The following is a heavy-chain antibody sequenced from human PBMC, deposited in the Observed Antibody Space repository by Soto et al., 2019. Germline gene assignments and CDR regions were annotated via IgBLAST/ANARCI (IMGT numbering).Heavy chain of an antibody. CDR1: GFSFNNAW. D-gene: IGHD3-3*01. J-gene: IGHJ4*02. CDR3: YTDQRGPFWSPSADY. V-gene: IGHV3-15*01. Sequence: VGSLRLSCAASGFSFNNAWMSWVRQAPGKGLEWVGLIKSKTDGGTTDYAAPVKGRFILSRDDSKDTLYLQMNSLKTEDTAVYYRYTDQRGPFWSPSADYWGQGALVTVSS. CDR2: IKSKTDGGTT.